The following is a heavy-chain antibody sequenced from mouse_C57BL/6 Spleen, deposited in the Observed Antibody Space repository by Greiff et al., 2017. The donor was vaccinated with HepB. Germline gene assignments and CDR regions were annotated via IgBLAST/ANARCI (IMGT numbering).Heavy chain of an antibody. J-gene: IGHJ2*01. V-gene: IGHV1-82*01. Sequence: VQLQQSGAELVKPGASVKISCKASGYTFTSSWMNWVKQRPGKGLEWIGRIYPGDGDTNYNGKFKGKATLTVDKSSSTAYMQHSSLTSEDSAVYFCAEERGQQSYFDYWGQGTTLTVSS. CDR3: AEERGQQSYFDY. CDR2: IYPGDGDT. CDR1: GYTFTSSW.